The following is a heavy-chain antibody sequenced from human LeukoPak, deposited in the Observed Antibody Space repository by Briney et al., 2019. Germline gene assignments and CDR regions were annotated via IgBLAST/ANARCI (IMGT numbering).Heavy chain of an antibody. V-gene: IGHV3-66*02. CDR3: VRVGYSYGYGDWNHFDY. CDR1: GFTVSSNY. Sequence: GGSLRLSCAASGFTVSSNYMSWVRQAPGKGLEWVSIIYSGGITYYADSVKGRFTISRDNSKNTLYLQMNSLRAEDTAVYFCVRVGYSYGYGDWNHFDYWGQGTLVTVSS. CDR2: IYSGGIT. D-gene: IGHD5-18*01. J-gene: IGHJ4*02.